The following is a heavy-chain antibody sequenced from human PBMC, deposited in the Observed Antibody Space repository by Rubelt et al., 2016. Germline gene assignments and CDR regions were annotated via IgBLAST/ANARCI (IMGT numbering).Heavy chain of an antibody. CDR3: TSHIEYSSSEPDY. J-gene: IGHJ4*02. D-gene: IGHD6-6*01. Sequence: RQTPGKGLEWVGRIKSKTDGGTTDYAAPVKGRFTISRDDSKNTLYLQMNSLKTEDTAVYYCTSHIEYSSSEPDYWGQGTLVTVSS. CDR2: IKSKTDGGTT. V-gene: IGHV3-15*07.